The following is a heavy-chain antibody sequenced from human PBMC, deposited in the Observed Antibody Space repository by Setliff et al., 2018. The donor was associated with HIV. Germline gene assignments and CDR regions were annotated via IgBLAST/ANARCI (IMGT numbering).Heavy chain of an antibody. Sequence: PSETLSLTCTVSGGYISSHYWSWIRQPPGKGLEWIGSIYYSGSTNYNPSLKSRVTISVDTSKNQFSLKLSSVTAADTAVYYCARVEAKYQLMYYFDYWGQGTLVTVSS. J-gene: IGHJ4*02. CDR1: GGYISSHY. CDR3: ARVEAKYQLMYYFDY. V-gene: IGHV4-59*11. CDR2: IYYSGST. D-gene: IGHD2-2*01.